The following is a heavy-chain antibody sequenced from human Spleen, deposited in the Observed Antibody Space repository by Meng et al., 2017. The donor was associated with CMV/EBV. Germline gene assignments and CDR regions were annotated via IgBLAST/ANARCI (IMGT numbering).Heavy chain of an antibody. CDR1: GFTFSSYY. J-gene: IGHJ6*02. V-gene: IGHV3-48*01. CDR3: AKRNAVLVPAPTQGTGV. CDR2: ITSSSSTI. D-gene: IGHD2-2*01. Sequence: GGSLRLSCAASGFTFSSYYMNWVRQAPGKGLEWVSYITSSSSTIYYADSVKGRFTISRDDSKNTLYLQMNSLRAEDTAVYYCAKRNAVLVPAPTQGTGVWGQGTTVTVSS.